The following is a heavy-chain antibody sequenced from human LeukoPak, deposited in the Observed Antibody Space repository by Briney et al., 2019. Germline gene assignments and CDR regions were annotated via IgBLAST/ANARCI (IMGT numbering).Heavy chain of an antibody. V-gene: IGHV3-69-1*01. CDR3: AKESKWLAYFDY. J-gene: IGHJ4*02. CDR2: I. Sequence: PGGSLRLSCAASGFTFSDYYMSWIRQAPGKGLEWVSSIYYADSVKGRFTISRDNAKNSLYLQMNSLRAEDTAVYYCAKESKWLAYFDYWGQGTLVTVSS. D-gene: IGHD6-19*01. CDR1: GFTFSDYY.